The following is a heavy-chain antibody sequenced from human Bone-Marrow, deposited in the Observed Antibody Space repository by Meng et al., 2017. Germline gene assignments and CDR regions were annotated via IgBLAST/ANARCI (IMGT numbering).Heavy chain of an antibody. CDR2: MNPNSGNT. D-gene: IGHD3-9*01. J-gene: IGHJ6*01. CDR1: GYTFTSYG. CDR3: ARGRGSDILTGYYYYGMAV. V-gene: IGHV1-8*01. Sequence: ASVKVSCKASGYTFTSYGINWVRQATGQGLEWMGWMNPNSGNTGYAQKFQGRVTMTRNTSISTAYMELGSLRSEDTDVYYCARGRGSDILTGYYYYGMAVWGQGNTV.